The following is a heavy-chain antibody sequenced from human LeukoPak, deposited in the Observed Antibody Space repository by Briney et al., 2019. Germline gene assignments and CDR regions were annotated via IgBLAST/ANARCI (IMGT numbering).Heavy chain of an antibody. CDR3: ARGGYYDSSGYYYWSYFDY. D-gene: IGHD3-22*01. J-gene: IGHJ4*02. CDR1: GYTFTSYA. Sequence: ASVKVSCKASGYTFTSYAMNWVRQAPGQGLERMGWINTNTGNPTYAQGFTGRFVFSLDTSVSTAYLQISSLKAEDTAVYYCARGGYYDSSGYYYWSYFDYWGQGTLVTVSS. CDR2: INTNTGNP. V-gene: IGHV7-4-1*02.